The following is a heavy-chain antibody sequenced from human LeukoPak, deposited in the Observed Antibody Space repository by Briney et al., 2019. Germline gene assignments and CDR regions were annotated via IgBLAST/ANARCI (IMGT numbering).Heavy chain of an antibody. CDR2: ISWSSGSI. Sequence: GRFLRLSCAASGFTFDDYAMHWVRQAPGKGLEWVSGISWSSGSIGYADSVKGRFTISRDNAKNSLYLQMNSLRAEDMALYYCAKAHLSSGWYGYFDYWGQGTLVTVSS. CDR3: AKAHLSSGWYGYFDY. D-gene: IGHD6-19*01. V-gene: IGHV3-9*03. CDR1: GFTFDDYA. J-gene: IGHJ4*02.